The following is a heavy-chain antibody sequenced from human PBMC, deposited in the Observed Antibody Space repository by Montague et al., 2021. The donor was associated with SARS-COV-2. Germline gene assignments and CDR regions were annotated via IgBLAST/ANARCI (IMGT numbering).Heavy chain of an antibody. D-gene: IGHD3-10*01. V-gene: IGHV4-34*01. CDR2: INHGGST. Sequence: SETLSLTCAVHGTSFSGYYWNWISQPPGKGLEWIGEINHGGSTKYSPSLKSRLTISADTSKNQFSLKLTSVAAADTAVYYCARLRDGVVPSPILGVGPYYSYYYMDVWGRGTTVTASS. J-gene: IGHJ6*03. CDR3: ARLRDGVVPSPILGVGPYYSYYYMDV. CDR1: GTSFSGYY.